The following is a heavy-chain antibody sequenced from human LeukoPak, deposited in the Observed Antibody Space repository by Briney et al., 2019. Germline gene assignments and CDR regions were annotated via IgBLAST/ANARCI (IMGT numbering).Heavy chain of an antibody. CDR1: GGSLTSGGYY. Sequence: PSQTLSLTCTVSGGSLTSGGYYWSWIRHYPGKGLEWLRYIFYTGATHYNPSLKSRVFISMDMSKDQFSLNLSSVKAADTAVYYCASSRSAYDFLTGYSSDTNWFDPWGQGTLVTVSS. J-gene: IGHJ5*02. CDR2: IFYTGAT. V-gene: IGHV4-31*03. CDR3: ASSRSAYDFLTGYSSDTNWFDP. D-gene: IGHD3-9*01.